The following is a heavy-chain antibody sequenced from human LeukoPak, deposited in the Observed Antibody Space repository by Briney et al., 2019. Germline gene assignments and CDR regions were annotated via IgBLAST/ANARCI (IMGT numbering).Heavy chain of an antibody. CDR2: IYYSGST. D-gene: IGHD5-18*01. CDR1: GGSISSGGYY. CDR3: ARGYSHGSNDY. V-gene: IGHV4-31*03. Sequence: PSETLSLTCTVSGGSISSGGYYWSWIRQHPGKGLEWIGYIYYSGSTYYNPSLKSRVTISVDTSKNQFSLKLSSVTAADTAVYYRARGYSHGSNDYWGQGTLVTVSS. J-gene: IGHJ4*02.